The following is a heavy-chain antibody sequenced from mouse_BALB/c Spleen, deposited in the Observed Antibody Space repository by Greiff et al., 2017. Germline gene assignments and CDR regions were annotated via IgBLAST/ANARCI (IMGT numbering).Heavy chain of an antibody. Sequence: VKLVESGPGLVAPSQSLSITCTVSGFSLTSYGVHWVRQPPGKGLEWLGVIWAGGSTNYNSALMSRLSISKDNSKSQVFLKMNSLQTDDTAMYYCARDQGYGYDYAMDYWGQGTSVTVSS. CDR2: IWAGGST. J-gene: IGHJ4*01. CDR1: GFSLTSYG. D-gene: IGHD1-2*01. CDR3: ARDQGYGYDYAMDY. V-gene: IGHV2-9*02.